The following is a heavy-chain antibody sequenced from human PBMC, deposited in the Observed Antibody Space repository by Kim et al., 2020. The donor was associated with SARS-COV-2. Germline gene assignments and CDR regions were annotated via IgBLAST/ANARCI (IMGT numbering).Heavy chain of an antibody. D-gene: IGHD3-10*01. Sequence: VQGRFTISKNNSKNPLYLQMNSLRAEDTAVYYCAKDRGYGSGTFYYYGMDVWGQGTTVTVSS. V-gene: IGHV3-30*02. J-gene: IGHJ6*02. CDR3: AKDRGYGSGTFYYYGMDV.